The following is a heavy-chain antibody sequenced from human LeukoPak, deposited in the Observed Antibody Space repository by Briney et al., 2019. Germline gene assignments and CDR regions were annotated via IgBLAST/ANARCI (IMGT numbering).Heavy chain of an antibody. J-gene: IGHJ4*02. V-gene: IGHV3-30*02. CDR2: IRYDGSNK. CDR3: AREVHGSGSYSWY. CDR1: GFTFSSYG. D-gene: IGHD3-10*01. Sequence: GGSLRLSCAASGFTFSSYGMHWVRQAPGKGLEWVAFIRYDGSNKYYADSVKGRFTISRDNAKNSLYLQMNSLRAEDTAVYYCAREVHGSGSYSWYWGQGTLVTVSS.